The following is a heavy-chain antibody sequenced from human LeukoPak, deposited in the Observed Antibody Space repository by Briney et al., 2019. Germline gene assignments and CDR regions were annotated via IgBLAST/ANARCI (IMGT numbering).Heavy chain of an antibody. CDR1: GGSISSSSYY. Sequence: SETLSLTCTVSGGSISSSSYYWGWIRQPPGQGLEWIGSIYYSGSTYYSPSLKSRVTISVDTSKNQFSLKLSSVTAADTAVYYCASYDFWSGYYNFGFDYWGQGTLVTVSS. CDR3: ASYDFWSGYYNFGFDY. CDR2: IYYSGST. V-gene: IGHV4-39*01. J-gene: IGHJ4*02. D-gene: IGHD3-3*01.